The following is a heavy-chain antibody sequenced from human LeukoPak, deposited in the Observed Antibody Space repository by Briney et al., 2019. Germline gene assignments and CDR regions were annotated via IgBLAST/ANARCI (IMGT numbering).Heavy chain of an antibody. Sequence: PGGSLRLSCAASGFTFSSYEMNWVRQAPGKGLEWVGRIKSKTDGGTTDYAAPVKGRFTISRDDSKNTLYLQMNSLKTEDTAVYYCTATYYDYVWGGYRRDYWGQGTLVTVSS. V-gene: IGHV3-15*01. CDR2: IKSKTDGGTT. J-gene: IGHJ4*02. D-gene: IGHD3-16*02. CDR3: TATYYDYVWGGYRRDY. CDR1: GFTFSSYE.